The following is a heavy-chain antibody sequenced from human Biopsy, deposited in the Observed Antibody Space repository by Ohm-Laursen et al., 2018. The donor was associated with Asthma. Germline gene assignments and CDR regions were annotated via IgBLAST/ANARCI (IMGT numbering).Heavy chain of an antibody. CDR2: LNHRGST. V-gene: IGHV4-34*01. CDR3: ARSPYYYGLLGPTRGFGVYAV. Sequence: SETLSLTCAVYGGSFSNYYWTWIRQPSGKGLEWIGELNHRGSTNYNPSLKSRVTLSVDTSKNQFSVKLRSVTAADTAVYYCARSPYYYGLLGPTRGFGVYAVWGQGTMVTVSS. D-gene: IGHD3-10*01. J-gene: IGHJ3*01. CDR1: GGSFSNYY.